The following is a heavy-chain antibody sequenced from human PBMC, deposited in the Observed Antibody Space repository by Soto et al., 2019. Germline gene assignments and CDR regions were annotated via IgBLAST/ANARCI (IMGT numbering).Heavy chain of an antibody. CDR3: ARDRIVGTSYFDY. Sequence: QVQLQESGPGLVKPSETLSLICTVSGGSINSFYWSWIRQPAGKGLEWIGRIYSSGTTNYNPSLKRRVTMSIDTSKNQFSLSLRSVTAADTAVYYCARDRIVGTSYFDYWGQGTLVSVSS. D-gene: IGHD1-26*01. CDR1: GGSINSFY. J-gene: IGHJ4*02. V-gene: IGHV4-4*07. CDR2: IYSSGTT.